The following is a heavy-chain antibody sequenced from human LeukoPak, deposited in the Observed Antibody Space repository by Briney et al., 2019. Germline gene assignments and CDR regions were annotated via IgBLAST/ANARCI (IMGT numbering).Heavy chain of an antibody. J-gene: IGHJ4*02. D-gene: IGHD5-18*01. CDR1: GFTFRSYW. CDR3: ARDAGYGYDRFDY. CDR2: INQDGSEK. Sequence: PGGSLRLSCAASGFTFRSYWMSWVRQAPGRGLEWVANINQDGSEKYYVDSVKGRFTISRDNVKNSVYLQMDSLRAEDTAVYYCARDAGYGYDRFDYWGQGTQVTVSS. V-gene: IGHV3-7*01.